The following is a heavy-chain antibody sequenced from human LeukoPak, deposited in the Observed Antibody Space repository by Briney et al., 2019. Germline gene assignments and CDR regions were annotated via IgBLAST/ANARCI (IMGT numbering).Heavy chain of an antibody. D-gene: IGHD6-6*01. V-gene: IGHV3-74*01. CDR1: GFTFSSYA. CDR3: ARGPNSNWSGLDF. J-gene: IGHJ4*02. Sequence: GGSLRLSCAASGFTFSSYAMSWVRQAPGKGLVWVSRISPTGSTASYADSVKGRFTVSRDNAKNTLYLQVNNLRAEDTAVYYCARGPNSNWSGLDFWGQGTLLTVSS. CDR2: ISPTGSTA.